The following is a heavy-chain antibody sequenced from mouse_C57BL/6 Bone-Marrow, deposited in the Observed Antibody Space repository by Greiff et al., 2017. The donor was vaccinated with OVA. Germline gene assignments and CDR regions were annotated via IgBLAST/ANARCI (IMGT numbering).Heavy chain of an antibody. CDR3: ARRGIYSNPYYYAMDY. V-gene: IGHV1-76*01. D-gene: IGHD2-5*01. CDR2: IYPGSGNT. CDR1: GYTFTDYY. J-gene: IGHJ4*01. Sequence: QVQLQQSGAELVRPGASVKLSCKASGYTFTDYYINWVKQRPGQGLEWIARIYPGSGNTYYNEKFKGKATLTAEKSSSTAYMQLSSLTSEYSAVYFCARRGIYSNPYYYAMDYWGQGTSVTVSS.